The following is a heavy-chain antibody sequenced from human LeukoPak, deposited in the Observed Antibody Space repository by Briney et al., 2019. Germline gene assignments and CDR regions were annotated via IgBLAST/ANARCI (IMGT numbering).Heavy chain of an antibody. CDR2: ISGSSGYI. D-gene: IGHD3-3*01. CDR3: VKGGRFLDF. V-gene: IGHV3-21*01. Sequence: KSGGSLRLSCAASGFTFSGYSMNWVRQAPGKGLEWVSSISGSSGYIYYAESMRGRFTISRDNAQNSLFLQMNSLTAEDTAVYYCVKGGRFLDFWGQGILVTVSS. J-gene: IGHJ4*02. CDR1: GFTFSGYS.